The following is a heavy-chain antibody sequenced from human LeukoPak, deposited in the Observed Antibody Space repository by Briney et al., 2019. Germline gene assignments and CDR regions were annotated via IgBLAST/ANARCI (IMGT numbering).Heavy chain of an antibody. CDR1: GYTFPSYD. CDR3: ARIPQAYCGGDCYYFDY. Sequence: ASVKVSCKASGYTFPSYDINWVRQAPGQGLEWMGIINPSGGSTSYAQKFQGRVTMTRDMSTSTVYMELSSLRSEDTAVYYCARIPQAYCGGDCYYFDYWGQGTLVTVSS. J-gene: IGHJ4*02. CDR2: INPSGGST. D-gene: IGHD2-21*02. V-gene: IGHV1-46*01.